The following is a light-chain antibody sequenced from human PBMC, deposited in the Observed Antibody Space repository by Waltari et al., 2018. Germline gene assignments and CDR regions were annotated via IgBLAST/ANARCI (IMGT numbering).Light chain of an antibody. V-gene: IGKV1-39*01. CDR2: ATS. J-gene: IGKJ2*01. CDR3: QHTFETPYS. Sequence: DIQMTPSPSSLSASIRDRVTITCRASENIGSYLNWYQQRTGEAPKLLIYATSTLQTEVPSRFSGSGSRTDFTLTISSLQPEDFATYYCQHTFETPYSFGQGTKLESK. CDR1: ENIGSY.